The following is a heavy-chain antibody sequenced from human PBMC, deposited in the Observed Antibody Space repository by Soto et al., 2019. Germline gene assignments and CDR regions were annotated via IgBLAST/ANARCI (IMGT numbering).Heavy chain of an antibody. CDR1: GGSFSGYY. CDR2: INRSGST. D-gene: IGHD4-17*01. V-gene: IGHV4-34*01. J-gene: IGHJ4*02. CDR3: ASRLYGDLT. Sequence: SETLSLTCAVYGGSFSGYYWSWIRQPPGKGLEWIGEINRSGSTNYNPSLKSRVTISVDTSKNQFSLKLSSVTAADTAVYYCASRLYGDLTWGQGTLVTVSS.